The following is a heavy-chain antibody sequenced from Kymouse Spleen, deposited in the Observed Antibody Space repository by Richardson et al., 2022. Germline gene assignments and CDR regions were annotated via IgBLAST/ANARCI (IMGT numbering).Heavy chain of an antibody. Sequence: EVQLVESGGGLVKPGGSLRLSCAASGFTFSNAWMSWVRQAPGKGLEWVGRIKSKTDGGTTDYAAPVKGRFTISRDDSKNTLYLQMNSLKTEDTAVYYCTTDIVVVPAAKGDYYYGMDVWGQGTTVTVSS. CDR3: TTDIVVVPAAKGDYYYGMDV. CDR1: GFTFSNAW. D-gene: IGHD2-2*02. V-gene: IGHV3-15*01. CDR2: IKSKTDGGTT. J-gene: IGHJ6*02.